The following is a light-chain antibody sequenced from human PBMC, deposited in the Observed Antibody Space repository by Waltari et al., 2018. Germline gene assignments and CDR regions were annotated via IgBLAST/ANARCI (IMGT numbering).Light chain of an antibody. Sequence: SALTQPDSVSGSPGQSITISCSGFSSHSGGYEYVSWYQQHPGKAPKVIIYDVSHRPSGVSTRFSGSKSGSSASLTISGLQAEDEADYYCSSFTSSTTGIFGGGTKLTVL. CDR1: SSHSGGYEY. CDR3: SSFTSSTTGI. CDR2: DVS. V-gene: IGLV2-14*01. J-gene: IGLJ2*01.